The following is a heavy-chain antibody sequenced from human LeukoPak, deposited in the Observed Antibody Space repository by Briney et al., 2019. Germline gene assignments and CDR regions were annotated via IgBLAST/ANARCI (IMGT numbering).Heavy chain of an antibody. CDR1: GFTFSNYA. CDR3: AYGYFDWKPSRVY. V-gene: IGHV3-23*01. J-gene: IGHJ4*02. Sequence: GGSLRLSCAASGFTFSNYAMSWVRQAPGKGLEWVSAISGSGGSTYYADSVKGRFTISRDNSKNSLYLQINSLRAEDTAVYYCAYGYFDWKPSRVYWGQGTLVTVSS. D-gene: IGHD3-9*01. CDR2: ISGSGGST.